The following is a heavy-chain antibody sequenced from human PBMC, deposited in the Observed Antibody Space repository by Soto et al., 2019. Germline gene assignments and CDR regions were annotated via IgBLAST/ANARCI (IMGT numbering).Heavy chain of an antibody. V-gene: IGHV3-9*01. CDR2: ISWNSGSI. J-gene: IGHJ6*03. CDR3: AKDANYPTSYYYYYYMDV. CDR1: GFTFDDYA. Sequence: HPGGSLRLSCAASGFTFDDYAMHWVRQAPGKGLEWVSGISWNSGSIGYADSVKGRFTISRDNAKNSLYLQMNSLRAEDTALYYRAKDANYPTSYYYYYYMDVWGKGTTVTVSS. D-gene: IGHD4-4*01.